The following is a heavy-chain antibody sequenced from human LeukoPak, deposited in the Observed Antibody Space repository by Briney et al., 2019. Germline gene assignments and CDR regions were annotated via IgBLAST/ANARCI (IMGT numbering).Heavy chain of an antibody. D-gene: IGHD6-19*01. J-gene: IGHJ4*02. V-gene: IGHV4-59*01. Sequence: SETLSLTCTVSGGSISSYYWSWIRQPPGKGLEWIGYIYYSGSTNYNPSLKSRVTISVDTSKNQFSLKLSSVTAADTVVYYCARGGSSGWSYYFDYWGQGTLVTVSS. CDR1: GGSISSYY. CDR3: ARGGSSGWSYYFDY. CDR2: IYYSGST.